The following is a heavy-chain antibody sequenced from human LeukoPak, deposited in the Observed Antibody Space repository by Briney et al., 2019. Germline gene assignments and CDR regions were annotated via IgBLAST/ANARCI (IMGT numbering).Heavy chain of an antibody. J-gene: IGHJ4*02. CDR1: GFTFSSYG. Sequence: GGSLRLSCAASGFTFSSYGMSWVRQAPGKGLEWVSAISGSGGRTYYADSVKGRFTISRDNSKNTLYLQMNSLRAEDTAVYYCAKGRITMVRGVLAPFDYWGQGTLVTVSS. CDR2: ISGSGGRT. V-gene: IGHV3-23*01. D-gene: IGHD3-10*01. CDR3: AKGRITMVRGVLAPFDY.